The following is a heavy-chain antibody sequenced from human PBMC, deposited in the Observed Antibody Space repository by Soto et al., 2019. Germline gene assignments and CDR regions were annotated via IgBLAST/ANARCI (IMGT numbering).Heavy chain of an antibody. Sequence: SETLSLTCTVSGGSISSYYWSWIRQPPGKGLEWIGYIYYSGSTNYNPSLKSRVTMTTDTSTSTAYMELRSLRSDDTAVYYCARVMTTVTTNDYWGQGTLVTVSS. J-gene: IGHJ4*02. CDR2: IYYSGST. D-gene: IGHD4-17*01. V-gene: IGHV4-59*01. CDR1: GGSISSYY. CDR3: ARVMTTVTTNDY.